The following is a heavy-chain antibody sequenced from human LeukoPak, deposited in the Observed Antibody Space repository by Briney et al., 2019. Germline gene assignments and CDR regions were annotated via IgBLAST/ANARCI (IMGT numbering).Heavy chain of an antibody. CDR1: GFTFSIYA. J-gene: IGHJ4*02. V-gene: IGHV3-23*01. Sequence: GGSLRLSCAASGFTFSIYAMSWVRQAPGKGLEWVSGISGSGGGTFYTDSVKGRFTISRDNSENTLYLQMNSLRAEDTAVYYCASPSSEYGDYFDYWGQGTLVTVSS. D-gene: IGHD4-17*01. CDR3: ASPSSEYGDYFDY. CDR2: ISGSGGGT.